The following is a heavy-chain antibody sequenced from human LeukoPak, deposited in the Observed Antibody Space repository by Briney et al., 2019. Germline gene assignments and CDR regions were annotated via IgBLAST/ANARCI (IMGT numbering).Heavy chain of an antibody. CDR1: GFTVSDYY. CDR3: ARSPGGRRLEY. V-gene: IGHV3-11*04. CDR2: IRSSGDT. D-gene: IGHD3-16*01. Sequence: GGSLRLSXAVSGFTVSDYYMTWVRQAPGKGLEWISYIRSSGDTFYADSVKGRFTISRDDAKGSLYLQMNSLRVEDTAMYFCARSPGGRRLEYWGQGTLVTVSS. J-gene: IGHJ4*02.